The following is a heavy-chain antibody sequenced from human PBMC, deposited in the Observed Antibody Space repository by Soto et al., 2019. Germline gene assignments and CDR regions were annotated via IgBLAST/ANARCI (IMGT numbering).Heavy chain of an antibody. V-gene: IGHV3-15*07. CDR3: TTDSYITIVIIPCDY. J-gene: IGHJ4*01. CDR1: GFIFSNAW. CDR2: IKSKTDGGTT. Sequence: GGCLGLSCAASGFIFSNAWTNWVRQVPGKGLEWVGRIKSKTDGGTTDFAAPVKGRFAISRDDSNNMVYLQMNSLKTEDTAAYYCTTDSYITIVIIPCDYWGHGTLVTVSS. D-gene: IGHD3-16*02.